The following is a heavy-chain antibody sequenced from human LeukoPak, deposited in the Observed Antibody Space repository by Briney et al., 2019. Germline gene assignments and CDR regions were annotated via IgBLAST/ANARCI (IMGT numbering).Heavy chain of an antibody. Sequence: PGGTLRLSCAASGFAFSNYGMNWVRQAPGKGLEWVSGITGSGGTTYYADSVKGRFTISRDNSKNTLYLQMNSPRAEDTAAYYCAKARGWLQIWDNWGQGTMVTVSS. CDR3: AKARGWLQIWDN. D-gene: IGHD5-24*01. CDR1: GFAFSNYG. V-gene: IGHV3-23*01. CDR2: ITGSGGTT. J-gene: IGHJ3*01.